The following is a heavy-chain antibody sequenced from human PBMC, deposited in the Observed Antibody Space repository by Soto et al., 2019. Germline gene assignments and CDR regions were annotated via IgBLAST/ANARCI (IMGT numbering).Heavy chain of an antibody. J-gene: IGHJ1*01. D-gene: IGHD6-13*01. CDR2: INHSGST. Sequence: QVQLQQWGAGLLKPSETLSLTCAVYGGSFSGYYWSWIRQPPGKGLEWIGEINHSGSTNYNPSLKSRVTISVDTSKNQFSLTLSSVTAADTAVYYCARASYSSSWYLKGGWRYFQHWGQGTLVTVSS. CDR1: GGSFSGYY. V-gene: IGHV4-34*01. CDR3: ARASYSSSWYLKGGWRYFQH.